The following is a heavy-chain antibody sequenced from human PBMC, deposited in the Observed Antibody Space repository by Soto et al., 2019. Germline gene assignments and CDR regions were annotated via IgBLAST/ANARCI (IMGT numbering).Heavy chain of an antibody. D-gene: IGHD2-2*03. J-gene: IGHJ6*02. CDR2: INPNSGGT. CDR3: ARDGYCSSTSCYPYYYGMDV. V-gene: IGHV1-2*02. Sequence: RASVKVSCKASGYTFTGYYMHWVRQAPGQGLEWMGWINPNSGGTNYAQKFQGRVTMTRDTSISTAYMELSRLRSDDTAVYYCARDGYCSSTSCYPYYYGMDVWGQGTTVTVSS. CDR1: GYTFTGYY.